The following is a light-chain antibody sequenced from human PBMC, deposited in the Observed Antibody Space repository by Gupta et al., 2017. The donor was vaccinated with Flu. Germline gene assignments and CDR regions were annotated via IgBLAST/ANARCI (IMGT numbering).Light chain of an antibody. Sequence: SALTQPPSVSVFPGQTARITCSGDSLPKQYAYWYQHRPGQAPRLIIYKDNKRPSGIPGRFSGSSAETTVTLTITGVQPEDEADYYCQSDDSRGSAPFVFGTGTWLSVL. CDR3: QSDDSRGSAPFV. J-gene: IGLJ1*01. V-gene: IGLV3-25*03. CDR2: KDN. CDR1: SLPKQY.